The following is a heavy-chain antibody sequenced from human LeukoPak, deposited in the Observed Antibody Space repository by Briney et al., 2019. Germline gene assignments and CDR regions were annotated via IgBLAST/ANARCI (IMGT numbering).Heavy chain of an antibody. V-gene: IGHV3-7*01. CDR2: IKQDGNEK. J-gene: IGHJ6*03. Sequence: GGSLRLSCAASGFRFNTFWMSWVRQAPGKGLEWVANIKQDGNEKYYADSVKGRFTISGDNGKNSLDLQMNSLRADDTAFYYCARDPYSGNYGAYYYYYMDVWGKGTTVTISS. CDR3: ARDPYSGNYGAYYYYYMDV. D-gene: IGHD1-26*01. CDR1: GFRFNTFW.